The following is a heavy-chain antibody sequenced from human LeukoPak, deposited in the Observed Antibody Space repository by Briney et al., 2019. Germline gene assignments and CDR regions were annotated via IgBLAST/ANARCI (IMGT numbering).Heavy chain of an antibody. J-gene: IGHJ5*02. CDR3: ARDVDYGDYGWFDP. V-gene: IGHV4-59*01. CDR1: GGSISSYY. D-gene: IGHD4-17*01. Sequence: SETLSLTCTVSGGSISSYYWSWIRQPPGKGLEWIGYIYYSGSTNYNPSLKSRVTISVDTSKNQLSLKLSSVTAADTAVYYCARDVDYGDYGWFDPWGQGTLVTVSS. CDR2: IYYSGST.